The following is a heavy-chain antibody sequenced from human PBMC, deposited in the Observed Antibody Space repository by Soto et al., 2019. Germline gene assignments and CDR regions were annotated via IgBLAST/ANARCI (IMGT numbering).Heavy chain of an antibody. D-gene: IGHD6-19*01. CDR2: VYFSGST. V-gene: IGHV4-59*01. Sequence: QVHLQESGPGLVKPSETLSLTCTVSGGSINGYYWNWIRQPPGKGLEWLGYVYFSGSTHYNPSLKTRLTISVDTSKKQFSLKLSSATAADTAVYFCARQEAVPGTPFDSWGQGTLVSVSS. J-gene: IGHJ4*02. CDR3: ARQEAVPGTPFDS. CDR1: GGSINGYY.